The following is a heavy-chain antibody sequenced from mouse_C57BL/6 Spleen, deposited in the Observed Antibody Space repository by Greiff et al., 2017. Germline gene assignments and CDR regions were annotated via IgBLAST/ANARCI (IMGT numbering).Heavy chain of an antibody. CDR1: GYTFTDYN. J-gene: IGHJ1*03. Sequence: EVKLVESGPELVKPGASVKIPCKASGYTFTDYNMDWVKQSHGKSLEWIGDINPNNGGTIYNQKFKGKATLTVDKSSSTAYMELRSLTSEDTAVYYCARSENYGSSYWYFDVWGTGTTVTVSS. CDR3: ARSENYGSSYWYFDV. D-gene: IGHD1-1*01. V-gene: IGHV1-18*01. CDR2: INPNNGGT.